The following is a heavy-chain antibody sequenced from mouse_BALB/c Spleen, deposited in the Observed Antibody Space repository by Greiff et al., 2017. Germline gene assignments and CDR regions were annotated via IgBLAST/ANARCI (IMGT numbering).Heavy chain of an antibody. CDR1: GFTFSSYG. Sequence: EVHLVESGGDLVKPGGSLKLSCAASGFTFSSYGMSWVRQTPDKRLEWVATISSGGSYTYYPDSVKGRFTISRDNAKNTLYLQMSSLKSEDTAMYYCARHHVDGYYVGMDYWGQGTSVTVSS. CDR2: ISSGGSYT. V-gene: IGHV5-6*01. J-gene: IGHJ4*01. D-gene: IGHD2-3*01. CDR3: ARHHVDGYYVGMDY.